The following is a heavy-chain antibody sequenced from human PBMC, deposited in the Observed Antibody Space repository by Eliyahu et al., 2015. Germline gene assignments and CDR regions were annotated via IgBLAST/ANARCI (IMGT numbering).Heavy chain of an antibody. J-gene: IGHJ3*02. CDR1: GYXFSTNW. V-gene: IGHV5-51*01. CDR2: IYPGDSDT. Sequence: EVQLVQSGAEVKKPGESXKXXCKGTGYXFSTNWIGWVRQMPGKGLEWMGIIYPGDSDTRYSPSFQGQVTISVDKSISTAYLQWSSLKASDTAMYYCARSEAFDIWGQGTMVTVSS. CDR3: ARSEAFDI.